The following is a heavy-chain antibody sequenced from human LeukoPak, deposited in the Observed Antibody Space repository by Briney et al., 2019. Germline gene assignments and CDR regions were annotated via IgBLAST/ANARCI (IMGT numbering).Heavy chain of an antibody. CDR2: IYHSGGT. V-gene: IGHV4-30-2*01. D-gene: IGHD6-19*01. J-gene: IGHJ5*02. CDR1: GGSISSADYS. CDR3: ARKGQLGQTSGWSHNWFDP. Sequence: SQTLSLTCAVSGGSISSADYSWSWIRQPPGKGLEWIGNIYHSGGTYYNPSLKSRVTISVDRPKNQLSLKLSSVTAADTAVYYCARKGQLGQTSGWSHNWFDPWGQGTLVTVSS.